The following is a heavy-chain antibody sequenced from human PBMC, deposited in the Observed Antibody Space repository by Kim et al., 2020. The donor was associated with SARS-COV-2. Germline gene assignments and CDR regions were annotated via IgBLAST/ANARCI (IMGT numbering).Heavy chain of an antibody. CDR3: ARMSMNTFGGITYGMDV. CDR2: SHTSGST. D-gene: IGHD3-16*01. Sequence: SETLSLTCTVSGGSISSGRYYWSWIRQPAGKGLEWMGRSHTSGSTNYNPSLKSRVTISVDTSKNQFSLKLSSVTAADTAVYYCARMSMNTFGGITYGMDVWGQGTTVTVSS. V-gene: IGHV4-61*02. CDR1: GGSISSGRYY. J-gene: IGHJ6*02.